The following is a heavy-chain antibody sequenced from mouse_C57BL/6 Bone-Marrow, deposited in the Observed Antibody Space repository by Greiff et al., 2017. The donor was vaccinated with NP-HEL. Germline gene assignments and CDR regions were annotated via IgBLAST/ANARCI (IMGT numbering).Heavy chain of an antibody. CDR1: GFNIKDDY. CDR2: IDPENGDT. Sequence: EVQLQQSGAELVRPGASVKLSCTASGFNIKDDYMPWVKQRPEQGLEWIGWIDPENGDTEYASKFQGKATITADTSSNTAYLQLSSLTSEDTAVYYCTTQTAQATYYAMDYWGQGTSVTVSS. V-gene: IGHV14-4*01. D-gene: IGHD3-2*02. CDR3: TTQTAQATYYAMDY. J-gene: IGHJ4*01.